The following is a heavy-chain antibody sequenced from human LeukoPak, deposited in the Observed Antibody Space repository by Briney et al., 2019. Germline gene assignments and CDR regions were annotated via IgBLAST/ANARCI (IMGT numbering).Heavy chain of an antibody. J-gene: IGHJ4*02. CDR1: VYTFTDYY. CDR2: ISPKRGDT. Sequence: ASVKVSCKTSVYTFTDYYMHWVRQAPGQGLEWMGWISPKRGDTKYAQKFQVRVTMTRDTSISTAYMELSSLRSDDTAVYYCARGVATSRTSSFDYWGQGTLVTVSS. D-gene: IGHD5-12*01. CDR3: ARGVATSRTSSFDY. V-gene: IGHV1-2*02.